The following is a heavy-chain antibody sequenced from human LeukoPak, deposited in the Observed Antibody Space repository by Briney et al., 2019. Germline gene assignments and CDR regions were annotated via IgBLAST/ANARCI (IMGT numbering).Heavy chain of an antibody. Sequence: SETLSLTCAVYGGSFSGYYWSWIRQPPGKGQEWIGEINHSGSTNYNPSLKSRVTISVDTSKNQFSLKLSSVTAADTAVYYCAILDYYYGMDVWGQGTTVTVSS. CDR2: INHSGST. CDR3: AILDYYYGMDV. CDR1: GGSFSGYY. J-gene: IGHJ6*02. V-gene: IGHV4-34*01.